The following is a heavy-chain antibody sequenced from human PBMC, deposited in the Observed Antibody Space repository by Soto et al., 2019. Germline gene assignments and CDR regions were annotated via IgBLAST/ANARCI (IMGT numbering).Heavy chain of an antibody. CDR1: GGSISSFY. CDR3: ARGVAETDFRPRANWFEL. CDR2: VYDSGSI. D-gene: IGHD6-19*01. V-gene: IGHV4-4*07. Sequence: PSETRSLTCNVSGGSISSFYWTWIRQPAGGRLEWIGRVYDSGSINYNPSLKTRITMSLHRSRSQFSLSLYYVTAADTAVYYCARGVAETDFRPRANWFELWGEGILVVVSS. J-gene: IGHJ5*02.